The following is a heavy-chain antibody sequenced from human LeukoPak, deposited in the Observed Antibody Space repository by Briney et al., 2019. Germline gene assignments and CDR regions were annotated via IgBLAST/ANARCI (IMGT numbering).Heavy chain of an antibody. CDR2: IYTSGST. CDR1: GGSISSGSYY. CDR3: ARGLRGDWGMVRGVMSVYYYYMDV. V-gene: IGHV4-61*02. Sequence: SETLSLTCTVSGGSISSGSYYWSWIRQPAGKGLEWIGRIYTSGSTNYNPSLKSRVTISVDTSKNQFSLKLSSVTAADTAVYYCARGLRGDWGMVRGVMSVYYYYMDVWGKGTTVTVSS. J-gene: IGHJ6*03. D-gene: IGHD3-10*01.